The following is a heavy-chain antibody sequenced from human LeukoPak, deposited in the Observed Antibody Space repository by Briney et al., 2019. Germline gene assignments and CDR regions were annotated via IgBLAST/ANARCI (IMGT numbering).Heavy chain of an antibody. D-gene: IGHD2-2*01. CDR2: INHSGST. CDR3: ARGEPPSSTSFLYFDY. J-gene: IGHJ4*02. V-gene: IGHV4-34*01. Sequence: SETLSLTCAVYGGSFSGYYWSWIRQPPGKGLEWIGEINHSGSTNYNPSLKSRVTISVDTSKNQFSLKLSPVTAADTAVYYCARGEPPSSTSFLYFDYWGQGTLVTVSS. CDR1: GGSFSGYY.